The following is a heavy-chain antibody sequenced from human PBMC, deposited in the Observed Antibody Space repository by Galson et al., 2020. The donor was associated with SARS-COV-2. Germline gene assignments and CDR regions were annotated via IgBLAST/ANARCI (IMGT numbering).Heavy chain of an antibody. J-gene: IGHJ5*02. CDR3: ARHWGGYCSSTSCYTGWFDP. CDR2: IYYSGST. CDR1: GGSISSGGYY. V-gene: IGHV4-31*03. D-gene: IGHD2-2*02. Sequence: SETLSLTCTVSGGSISSGGYYWSWIRQHPGKGLEWIGYIYYSGSTYYNPSLKSRVTISVDTSKNQFSLKLSSVTAADTAVYYCARHWGGYCSSTSCYTGWFDPWGQGTLVTVSS.